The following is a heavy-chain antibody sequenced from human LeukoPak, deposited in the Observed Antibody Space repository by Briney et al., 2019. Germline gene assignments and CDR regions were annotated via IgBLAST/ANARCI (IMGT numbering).Heavy chain of an antibody. D-gene: IGHD3-10*02. CDR2: ISSSGSTI. CDR1: GFTFSSYE. Sequence: GGSLRLSCAASGFTFSSYEMNWVRQAPGKGLEWVSYISSSGSTIYYADSVKGRFTISIHNAKNSLYLQMNSLRAEDTAVYYCAELGITMIGGVWGKGTTVTISS. CDR3: AELGITMIGGV. J-gene: IGHJ6*04. V-gene: IGHV3-48*03.